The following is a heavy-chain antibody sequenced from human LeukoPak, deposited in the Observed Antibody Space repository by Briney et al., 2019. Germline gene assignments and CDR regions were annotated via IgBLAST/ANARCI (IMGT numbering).Heavy chain of an antibody. CDR2: ISPYTGDT. J-gene: IGHJ4*01. CDR1: GYTFTGYY. V-gene: IGHV1-18*04. CDR3: ARGGRNYLDY. Sequence: ASVKVSCKASGYTFTGYYMHWVRQAPGQGLEWMGWISPYTGDTKYAESLQDRFTMTTDTSTNTAYLDLRGLTSDDTAIYYCARGGRNYLDYWGQGTLVTVSS. D-gene: IGHD3-16*01.